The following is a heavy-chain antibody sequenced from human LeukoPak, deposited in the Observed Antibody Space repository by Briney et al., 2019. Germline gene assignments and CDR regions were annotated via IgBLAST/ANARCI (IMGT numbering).Heavy chain of an antibody. CDR2: ISGSGGST. CDR1: GFTFSSHW. J-gene: IGHJ4*02. Sequence: GGSLRLSCAASGFTFSSHWMHWVRQAPGKGLEWVSAISGSGGSTYYADSVKGRFTISRDNSKNTLYLQMNSLRAEDTAVYYCAKEVGATHYFDYWGQGTLVTVSS. V-gene: IGHV3-23*01. CDR3: AKEVGATHYFDY. D-gene: IGHD1-26*01.